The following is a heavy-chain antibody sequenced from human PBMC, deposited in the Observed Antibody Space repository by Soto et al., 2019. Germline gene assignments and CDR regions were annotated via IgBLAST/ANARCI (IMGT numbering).Heavy chain of an antibody. V-gene: IGHV3-66*01. CDR2: IYSGGSI. CDR1: GFSVSNNY. Sequence: QLVESGGGLVQPGGSLRLSCAASGFSVSNNYMKWVRQAPGKGLEWVSLIYSGGSIYYADSVKGRFTISRDNSKNTLFLQMNSLRVEDTAVYYCARDRGYRWGQGTMVTVSS. J-gene: IGHJ3*01. D-gene: IGHD5-12*01. CDR3: ARDRGYR.